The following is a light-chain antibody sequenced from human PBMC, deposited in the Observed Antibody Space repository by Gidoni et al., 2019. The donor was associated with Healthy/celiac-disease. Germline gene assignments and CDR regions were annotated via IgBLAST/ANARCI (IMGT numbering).Light chain of an antibody. V-gene: IGKV4-1*01. J-gene: IGKJ1*01. Sequence: DIVMTQSPDSLAVSLGERATINCKSSQSVLYSSNNKNYLAWYQQKPGQPPKLLIYWASTRESGVPDRFSGSGSGTDFTLTIGSLQAEDVAVYYCQQYYSTLRTFXQXTKVEIK. CDR1: QSVLYSSNNKNY. CDR2: WAS. CDR3: QQYYSTLRT.